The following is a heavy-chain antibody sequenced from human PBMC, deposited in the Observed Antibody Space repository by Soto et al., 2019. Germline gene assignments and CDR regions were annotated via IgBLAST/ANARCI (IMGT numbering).Heavy chain of an antibody. D-gene: IGHD3-3*01. CDR1: GGSFSGYY. V-gene: IGHV4-34*01. Sequence: PSETLSLTCSVYGGSFSGYYWSWIRQPPGKGLEWIGEINHSGSTNYNPSLKSRVTISVDTSKNQFSLKLSSVTAADTAVYYRARGPDYDWSGSSDWFDPWGQGTLVTVSS. CDR2: INHSGST. CDR3: ARGPDYDWSGSSDWFDP. J-gene: IGHJ5*02.